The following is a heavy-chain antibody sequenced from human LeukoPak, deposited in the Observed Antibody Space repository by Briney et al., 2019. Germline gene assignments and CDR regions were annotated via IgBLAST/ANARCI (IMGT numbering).Heavy chain of an antibody. CDR1: GYTFTSYD. J-gene: IGHJ6*03. CDR3: ARDRRQLVFHRYYYYMDV. CDR2: MNPNSGNT. D-gene: IGHD6-13*01. Sequence: ASVKVSCKASGYTFTSYDINWVRQATGQGLEWMGWMNPNSGNTGYAQKFQGRVTITRNTSISTAYMELSSLRSEDTAVYYCARDRRQLVFHRYYYYMDVWGKGTTVTVSS. V-gene: IGHV1-8*03.